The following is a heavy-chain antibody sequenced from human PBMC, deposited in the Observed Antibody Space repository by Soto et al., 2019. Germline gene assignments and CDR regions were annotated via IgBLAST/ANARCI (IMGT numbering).Heavy chain of an antibody. CDR1: GGSISSSSYY. CDR2: IYYSGST. J-gene: IGHJ4*02. Sequence: SETLSLTCTGSGGSISSSSYYWGWIRQPPGKGLGWIGSIYYSGSTYYNPSLKSRVTISVDTSKNQFSLKLSSVTAADTAVYYCEKFNYYDSSGYYWGQGTLVTVSS. V-gene: IGHV4-39*01. D-gene: IGHD3-22*01. CDR3: EKFNYYDSSGYY.